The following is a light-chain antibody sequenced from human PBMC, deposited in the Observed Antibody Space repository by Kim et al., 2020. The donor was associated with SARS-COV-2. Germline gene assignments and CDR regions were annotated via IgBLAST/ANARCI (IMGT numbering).Light chain of an antibody. CDR2: EVS. Sequence: QSALPQPPSASGSPGQSVTISCTGTSSDVAGYNCVSWYQQHPGKAPKLMIYEVSKRPSGVPDRFSGSKSGNTASLTGSGLQAEDEADYHCSSHAAISNFVFGIGTKVTVL. V-gene: IGLV2-8*01. CDR3: SSHAAISNFV. J-gene: IGLJ1*01. CDR1: SSDVAGYNC.